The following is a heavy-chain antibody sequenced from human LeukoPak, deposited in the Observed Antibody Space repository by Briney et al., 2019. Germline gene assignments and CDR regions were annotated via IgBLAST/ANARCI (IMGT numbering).Heavy chain of an antibody. J-gene: IGHJ6*02. D-gene: IGHD6-13*01. CDR3: VKAGASSSWEVYYYYYGMDV. V-gene: IGHV3-64D*09. Sequence: TGGSLRLSWSASGFTFSSYAVHWVRQAPGKGLECVSAISSNGGSTYYADSVKGRFTISRDNSKNTLYLQMSSLRAEDTAVYYCVKAGASSSWEVYYYYYGMDVWGQGTTVTVSS. CDR2: ISSNGGST. CDR1: GFTFSSYA.